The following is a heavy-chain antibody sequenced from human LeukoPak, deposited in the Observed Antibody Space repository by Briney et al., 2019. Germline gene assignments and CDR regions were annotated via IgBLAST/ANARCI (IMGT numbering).Heavy chain of an antibody. Sequence: ASVKVSCKASGYTFTGYYMHWVRQAPGQGLEWMGWINPNSGGTNYAQEFQGWVTMTRDTSISTAYMELSRLRSDDTAAYYCARDGGVVVPAAMGSLYGMDVWGKGTTVTVSS. D-gene: IGHD2-2*01. J-gene: IGHJ6*04. CDR1: GYTFTGYY. V-gene: IGHV1-2*04. CDR3: ARDGGVVVPAAMGSLYGMDV. CDR2: INPNSGGT.